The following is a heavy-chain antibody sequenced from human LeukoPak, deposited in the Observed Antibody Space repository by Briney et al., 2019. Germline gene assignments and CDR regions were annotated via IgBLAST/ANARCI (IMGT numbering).Heavy chain of an antibody. D-gene: IGHD3-3*01. CDR2: IYYSGST. CDR3: ARHPSYYDFWSGYYMYGMDV. CDR1: GGSISSYY. J-gene: IGHJ6*02. Sequence: SETLSLTCTVSGGSISSYYWSWIRQPPGKGLEWVGYIYYSGSTNYNPSLKSRVTISVDTSKNQFSLKLSSVTAADTAVYYCARHPSYYDFWSGYYMYGMDVWGQGTTVTVSS. V-gene: IGHV4-59*08.